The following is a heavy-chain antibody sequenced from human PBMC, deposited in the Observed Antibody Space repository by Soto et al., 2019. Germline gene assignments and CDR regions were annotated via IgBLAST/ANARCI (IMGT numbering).Heavy chain of an antibody. CDR1: GYTFTSYG. V-gene: IGHV1-18*01. CDR2: ISAYNGNT. D-gene: IGHD3-10*01. J-gene: IGHJ4*02. Sequence: GAPMKVSFKGSGYTFTSYGISWGRQAPGQGLEWMGWISAYNGNTNYAQKLQGRVTMTTDTSTSTAYMELRSLRSDDTAVYYCARDSGWFGELSAQAEIGVNFDYWGQGTLVTVSS. CDR3: ARDSGWFGELSAQAEIGVNFDY.